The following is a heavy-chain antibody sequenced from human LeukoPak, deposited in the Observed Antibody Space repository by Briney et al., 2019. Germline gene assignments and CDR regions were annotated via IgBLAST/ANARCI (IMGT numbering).Heavy chain of an antibody. CDR3: ARWAGTTEY. CDR1: GFTFSSYA. J-gene: IGHJ4*02. V-gene: IGHV3-53*01. Sequence: GGSLRLSCATSGFTFSSYAMHRVRQAPGKGLEWVSVIYSGGSTYYADSVKGRFTISRDNSKNTLYLQMNSLRAEDTAVYYCARWAGTTEYWGQGTLVTVSS. D-gene: IGHD1-1*01. CDR2: IYSGGST.